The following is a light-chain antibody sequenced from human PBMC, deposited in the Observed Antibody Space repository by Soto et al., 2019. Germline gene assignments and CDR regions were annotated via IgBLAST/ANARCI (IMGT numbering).Light chain of an antibody. J-gene: IGKJ3*01. CDR2: ATS. CDR1: QEITSF. CDR3: QQVHSFPLT. V-gene: IGKV1-9*01. Sequence: DIQVNQSLLYLSASVGARVTITCRASQEITSFVAWYQQQPEKAPKLLIFATSRLQTGVPSRFSGSGSGTEFTLTISSLQPEDFATYYCQQVHSFPLTFGPGTKVDI.